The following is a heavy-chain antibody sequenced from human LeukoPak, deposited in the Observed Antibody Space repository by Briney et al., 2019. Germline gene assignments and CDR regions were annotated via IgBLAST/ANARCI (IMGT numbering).Heavy chain of an antibody. CDR2: IYAGGST. V-gene: IGHV4-4*07. CDR3: ARDWVTPPYNLFNP. D-gene: IGHD5-18*01. J-gene: IGHJ5*02. Sequence: SETLSLTCTVSGGSISNYYWSWIRQPAGKGLEWIGRIYAGGSTNYNPSLKSRVTVSADTSKNQISLNLTSVTAADTAVYYCARDWVTPPYNLFNPWGQGTLVTVSS. CDR1: GGSISNYY.